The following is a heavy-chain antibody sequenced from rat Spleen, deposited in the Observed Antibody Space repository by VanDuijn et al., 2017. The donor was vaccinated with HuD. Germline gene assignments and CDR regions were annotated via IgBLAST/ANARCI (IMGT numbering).Heavy chain of an antibody. CDR2: ISSGGGAT. J-gene: IGHJ3*01. V-gene: IGHV5-29*01. CDR1: GFTFSNYY. Sequence: EVQLVESGGGLVQPGRSLKLSCAASGFTFSNYYMAWVRQAPTKGLEWVATISSGGGATYYSDSVKGRFTISRDNTKSTLYLQMDSLRSEDTATYYGARGDNTYGWFAYWGQGTLVTVSS. D-gene: IGHD1-10*01. CDR3: ARGDNTYGWFAY.